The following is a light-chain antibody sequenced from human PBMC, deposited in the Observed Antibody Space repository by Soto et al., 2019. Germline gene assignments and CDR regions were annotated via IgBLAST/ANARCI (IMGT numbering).Light chain of an antibody. CDR3: SLYTSENTYV. V-gene: IGLV2-18*01. J-gene: IGLJ1*01. CDR1: STDFVSYNR. Sequence: QSALTQPPSVSGSPGQSVTISCTGTSTDFVSYNRVSWYQQPPGTAPKLIIYEASNRPSGVPGRFSGSKSGNTASLPISGLQAADEADYYCSLYTSENTYVFGTGTKLNVL. CDR2: EAS.